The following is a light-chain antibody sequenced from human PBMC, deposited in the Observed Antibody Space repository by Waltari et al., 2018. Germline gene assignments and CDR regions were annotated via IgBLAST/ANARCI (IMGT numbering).Light chain of an antibody. CDR1: QNIDNN. J-gene: IGKJ4*01. CDR2: GAS. V-gene: IGKV3-15*01. CDR3: QQYNRWPPLT. Sequence: EVVMTQSPAALSVSPGERVTLSCKASQNIDNNLAWYQQKPGQSPRLLIYGASTRATGVPARFSGSGSGTEFTLTICSLQSEDCAVFYCQQYNRWPPLTFGGGTKVEIK.